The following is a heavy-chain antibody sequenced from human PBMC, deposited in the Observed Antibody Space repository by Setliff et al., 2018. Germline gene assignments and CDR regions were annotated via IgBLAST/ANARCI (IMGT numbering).Heavy chain of an antibody. CDR1: GGTFSSYA. V-gene: IGHV1-69*05. D-gene: IGHD3-22*01. CDR2: IIPIFGTA. CDR3: ATRRHYYDSSGYRYYYYYYGMDV. J-gene: IGHJ6*02. Sequence: SVKVSCKASGGTFSSYAISWVRQAPGQGLEWMGGIIPIFGTANYAQKFQGRITITTDESTSTVYMELSSLRSEDTAVYYCATRRHYYDSSGYRYYYYYYGMDVWGQGTTVTVSS.